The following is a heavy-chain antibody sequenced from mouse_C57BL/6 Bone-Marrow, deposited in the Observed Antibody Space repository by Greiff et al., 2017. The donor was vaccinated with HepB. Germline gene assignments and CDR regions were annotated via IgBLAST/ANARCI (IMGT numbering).Heavy chain of an antibody. J-gene: IGHJ2*01. CDR2: ISNGGGST. Sequence: VESGGGLVQPGGSLKLSCAASGFTFSDYYMYWVRQTPEKRLEWVAYISNGGGSTYYPDTVKGRFTISRDNAKNTLYLQMSRLKSEDTAMYYCARLPYGFYFDYWGQGTTLTVSS. V-gene: IGHV5-12*01. D-gene: IGHD2-2*01. CDR3: ARLPYGFYFDY. CDR1: GFTFSDYY.